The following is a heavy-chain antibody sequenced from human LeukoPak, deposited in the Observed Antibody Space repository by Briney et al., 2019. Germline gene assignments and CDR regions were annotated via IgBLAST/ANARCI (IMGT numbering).Heavy chain of an antibody. CDR1: GFTVSSNY. J-gene: IGHJ5*02. CDR3: ARAAHDWFDP. Sequence: PGGSLRLSCAASGFTVSSNYMSWVRQAPGKGLEWVSIIYSGGSTYYADSVKGRFTISRDNSKNTLYLQMNSLRAEDTAVYYCARAAHDWFDPWGQGTLVTVSS. V-gene: IGHV3-66*01. CDR2: IYSGGST.